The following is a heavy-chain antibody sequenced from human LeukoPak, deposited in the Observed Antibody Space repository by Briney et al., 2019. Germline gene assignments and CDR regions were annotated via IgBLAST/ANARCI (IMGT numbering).Heavy chain of an antibody. CDR3: ARQTGSGLFILP. D-gene: IGHD3/OR15-3a*01. CDR2: IYYSGNT. CDR1: GVSISSSNSY. J-gene: IGHJ4*02. Sequence: PSETLSLTCTVSGVSISSSNSYWGWIRQPPGKGLEWIGSIYYSGNTYYNASPKSQVSISIDTSKNQFSLRLTSVTAADTAVYYCARQTGSGLFILPRGQGTLVTVSS. V-gene: IGHV4-39*01.